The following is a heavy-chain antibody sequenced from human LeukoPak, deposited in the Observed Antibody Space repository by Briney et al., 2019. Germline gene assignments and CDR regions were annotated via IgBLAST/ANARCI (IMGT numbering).Heavy chain of an antibody. Sequence: SETLSLTCTVSGVSISSSSYYWGWIRQPPGKGLEWIVSLFYSGSTYYDPSLKSRVTISVDTSKNQFSLKVTSVTAADTAVYYCARGSTYYESSGQVPFDYWGQGTLVTVSS. CDR2: LFYSGST. V-gene: IGHV4-39*01. CDR3: ARGSTYYESSGQVPFDY. D-gene: IGHD3-22*01. J-gene: IGHJ4*02. CDR1: GVSISSSSYY.